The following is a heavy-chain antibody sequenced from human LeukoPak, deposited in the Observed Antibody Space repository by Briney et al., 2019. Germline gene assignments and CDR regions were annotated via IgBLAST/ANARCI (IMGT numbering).Heavy chain of an antibody. J-gene: IGHJ6*02. V-gene: IGHV4-34*01. CDR2: INHSGST. CDR3: ARALIPYDFWTDYYYYGMDV. CDR1: GGSFSGYY. D-gene: IGHD3-3*01. Sequence: SETLSLTCAVYGGSFSGYYWSWIRQPPGKGLEWIGEINHSGSTNYNPSLKSRVTISVDTSKNQFSLKLSSVTAADTAVYYCARALIPYDFWTDYYYYGMDVWGQGTTVTVSS.